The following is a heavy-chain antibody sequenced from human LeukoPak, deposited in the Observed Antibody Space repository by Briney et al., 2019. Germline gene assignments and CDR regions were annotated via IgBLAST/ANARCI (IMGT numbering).Heavy chain of an antibody. CDR3: ARTNCGGDCYLYYFDY. V-gene: IGHV5-51*07. Sequence: GESLKISCKGSGYSFTSYWIGWVHQMPGKGLEWMGIIYPGDSDTRYSPSFQGQVTISADKSISTAYLQWSSLKASDTAMYYCARTNCGGDCYLYYFDYWGQGTLVTVSS. CDR2: IYPGDSDT. D-gene: IGHD2-21*02. CDR1: GYSFTSYW. J-gene: IGHJ4*02.